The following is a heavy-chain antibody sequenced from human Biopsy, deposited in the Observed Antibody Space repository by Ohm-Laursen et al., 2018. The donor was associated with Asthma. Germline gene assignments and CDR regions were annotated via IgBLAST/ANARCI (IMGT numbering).Heavy chain of an antibody. V-gene: IGHV2-70*04. CDR2: IDLEEDK. CDR1: CFSLSSSVAN. CDR3: TRHNDY. Sequence: TQTLTLTCSFSCFSLSSSVANVHWIRQPPGTALEWLARIDLEEDKFYSTSLRTRLTISKRSSEDQVVLTMTNMGPVDTATYYCTRHNDYWGPGILVTVSS. D-gene: IGHD1-14*01. J-gene: IGHJ4*02.